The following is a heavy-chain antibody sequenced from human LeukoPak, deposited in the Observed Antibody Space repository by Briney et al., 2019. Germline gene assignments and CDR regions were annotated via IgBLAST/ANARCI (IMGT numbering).Heavy chain of an antibody. V-gene: IGHV3-48*04. J-gene: IGHJ3*02. CDR2: ISSSSSTI. CDR1: GFTFSSYS. Sequence: QPGGSLRLPCAASGFTFSSYSMNWVRQAPGKGLEWVSYISSSSSTIYYADSVKGRFTISRDNAKNSLYLQMNSLRAEDTAVYYCAREVPYGAFDIWGQGTMVTVSS. CDR3: AREVPYGAFDI. D-gene: IGHD2-2*01.